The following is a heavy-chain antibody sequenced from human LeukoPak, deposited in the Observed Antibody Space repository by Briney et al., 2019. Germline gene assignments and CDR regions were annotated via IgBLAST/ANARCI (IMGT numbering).Heavy chain of an antibody. CDR1: GFTFSNFA. Sequence: PGGSLRLSCTASGFTFSNFAMSWVRQAPGKGLEWVSSLGSGGDDTYYADSVKGRFTISRDNSRNTVSLLMNSLRAGDTAIYYCAKRGITHYLDYWGQGALVTVSS. D-gene: IGHD3-10*01. CDR2: LGSGGDDT. CDR3: AKRGITHYLDY. J-gene: IGHJ4*02. V-gene: IGHV3-23*01.